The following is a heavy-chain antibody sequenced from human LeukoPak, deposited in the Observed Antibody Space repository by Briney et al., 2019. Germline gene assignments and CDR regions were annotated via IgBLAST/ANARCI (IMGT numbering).Heavy chain of an antibody. CDR2: ISSSSSYI. Sequence: GGSLRLSCAASGFTFSSYSMNWVRQAPGKGLEWVSSISSSSSYIYYADSVKGRFTISRDNAKNSLYLQMNSLRAEDTAVYYCARASHVWGSPRRDYWGQGTLVTVSS. CDR3: ARASHVWGSPRRDY. D-gene: IGHD3-16*01. J-gene: IGHJ4*02. V-gene: IGHV3-21*01. CDR1: GFTFSSYS.